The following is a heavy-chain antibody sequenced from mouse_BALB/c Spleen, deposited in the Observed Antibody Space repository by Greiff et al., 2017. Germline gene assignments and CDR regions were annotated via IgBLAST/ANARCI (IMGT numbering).Heavy chain of an antibody. J-gene: IGHJ1*01. CDR1: GFSLSTSGMG. CDR2: IYWDDDK. V-gene: IGHV8-12*01. CDR3: ARRGSYFDV. Sequence: QVTLKVSGPGILQPSQTLSLTCSFSGFSLSTSGMGVSWIRQPSGKGLEWLAHIYWDDDKRYNPSLKSRLTISKDTSRNQVFLKITSVDTADTATYYCARRGSYFDVWGAGTTVTVSS.